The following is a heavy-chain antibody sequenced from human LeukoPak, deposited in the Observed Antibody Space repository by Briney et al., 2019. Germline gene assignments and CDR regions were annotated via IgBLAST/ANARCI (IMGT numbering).Heavy chain of an antibody. CDR3: ARGWYNWNYSFDY. CDR2: INHSGST. V-gene: IGHV4-34*01. CDR1: GGSFSGYY. Sequence: SETLSLTCAVYGGSFSGYYWSWIRQPPGKGLEWIGEINHSGSTNYNPSLKSRGTISVDTSKNQFSLKLSSVTAADTAVYYCARGWYNWNYSFDYWGQGTLVTVSS. D-gene: IGHD1-7*01. J-gene: IGHJ4*02.